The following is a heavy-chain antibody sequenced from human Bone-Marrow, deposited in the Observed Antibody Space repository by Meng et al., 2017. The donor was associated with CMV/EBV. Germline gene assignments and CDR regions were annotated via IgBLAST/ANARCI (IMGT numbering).Heavy chain of an antibody. Sequence: GESLKISCAASGFTFSGSAMHWVRQASGKGLEWVGRIRSKANSYATAYAASVKGRFTISRDNAKNSLYLQMNSLRAEDTAVYYCARDEQYPNQYYYYYGMDVWGQGTTVTVSS. CDR2: IRSKANSYAT. CDR3: ARDEQYPNQYYYYYGMDV. D-gene: IGHD2-2*01. CDR1: GFTFSGSA. J-gene: IGHJ6*02. V-gene: IGHV3-73*01.